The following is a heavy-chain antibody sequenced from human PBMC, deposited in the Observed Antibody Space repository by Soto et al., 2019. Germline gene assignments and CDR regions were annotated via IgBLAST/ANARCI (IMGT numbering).Heavy chain of an antibody. J-gene: IGHJ2*01. CDR2: IYYSGST. CDR3: ARQCYVWYFDL. D-gene: IGHD2-15*01. Sequence: QLQLQESGPGLVKPSETLSLTCTVSGGSISSSSYYWGWIRQPPGKGLEWIGSIYYSGSTYYNPSLKSRVTISVDTSKNQFSLKLSSVTAADTAVHYCARQCYVWYFDLWGRGTLVTVSS. CDR1: GGSISSSSYY. V-gene: IGHV4-39*01.